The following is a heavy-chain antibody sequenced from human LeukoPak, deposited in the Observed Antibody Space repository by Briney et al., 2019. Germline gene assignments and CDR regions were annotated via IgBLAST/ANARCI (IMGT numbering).Heavy chain of an antibody. V-gene: IGHV1-46*01. J-gene: IGHJ3*02. Sequence: ASVKVSCKASGYTFTSYYMHWVRQAPGQGLKWMGIINPSGGSTSYAQKFQGRVTMTRDTSTSTVYMELSSLRSEDTAVYYCASSPPKWSSSWDDAFDIWGQGTMVTVSS. CDR1: GYTFTSYY. CDR2: INPSGGST. D-gene: IGHD6-13*01. CDR3: ASSPPKWSSSWDDAFDI.